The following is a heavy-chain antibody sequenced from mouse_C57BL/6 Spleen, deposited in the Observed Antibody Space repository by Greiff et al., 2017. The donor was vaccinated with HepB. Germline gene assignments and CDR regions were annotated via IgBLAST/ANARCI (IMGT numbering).Heavy chain of an antibody. D-gene: IGHD1-1*01. CDR1: GFTFSSYT. Sequence: EVQGVESGGGLVKPGGSLKLSCAASGFTFSSYTMSWVRQTPEKRLEWVATISGGGGNTYYPDSVKGRFTISRDNAKNTLYLQMSSLRSEDTALYYCARQDYGSSYRFDYWGQGTTLTVSS. V-gene: IGHV5-9*01. J-gene: IGHJ2*01. CDR2: ISGGGGNT. CDR3: ARQDYGSSYRFDY.